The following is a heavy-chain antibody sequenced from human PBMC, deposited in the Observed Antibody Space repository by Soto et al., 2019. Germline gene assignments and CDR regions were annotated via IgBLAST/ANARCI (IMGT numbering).Heavy chain of an antibody. J-gene: IGHJ4*02. Sequence: EVQLVESGGGLVQPGGSLRLSCAASGFTVSSNYMSWVRQAPGKGLEWVSVIYSGDSTYYADSVKGRFTISRHNSKNTLYLQMNSLRVEDTAVYYCARGGYYGSGSSTFLEYWGQGTLVTVSS. CDR2: IYSGDST. D-gene: IGHD3-10*01. V-gene: IGHV3-53*04. CDR1: GFTVSSNY. CDR3: ARGGYYGSGSSTFLEY.